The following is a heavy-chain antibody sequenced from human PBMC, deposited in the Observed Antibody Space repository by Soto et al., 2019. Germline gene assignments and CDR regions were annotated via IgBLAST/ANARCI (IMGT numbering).Heavy chain of an antibody. CDR1: GFTFTNSA. CDR2: IVVGSGNT. Sequence: SVKVSCKASGFTFTNSAIQWVRQARGQRLEWIGWIVVGSGNTNYAQKFQERLTITRDMSTSTAYMELSSLRSEDTAMYYCARDLAAGDFWGQGTLVTVSS. J-gene: IGHJ4*02. V-gene: IGHV1-58*02. D-gene: IGHD6-13*01. CDR3: ARDLAAGDF.